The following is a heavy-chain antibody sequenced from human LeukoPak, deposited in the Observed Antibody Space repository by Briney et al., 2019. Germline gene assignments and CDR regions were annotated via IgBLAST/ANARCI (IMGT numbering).Heavy chain of an antibody. V-gene: IGHV1-24*01. D-gene: IGHD3-10*01. CDR3: VTLGWFGEAYGMDV. J-gene: IGHJ6*02. CDR2: FDPEDGET. CDR1: GYTLPELS. Sequence: ASVKVSCKVSGYTLPELSIHWVRQAPGKGLEWMGGFDPEDGETIYAQKFRGRVTMTEDTSTDTAYMELSSLRSEDTAVYYCVTLGWFGEAYGMDVWGQGTTVTVSS.